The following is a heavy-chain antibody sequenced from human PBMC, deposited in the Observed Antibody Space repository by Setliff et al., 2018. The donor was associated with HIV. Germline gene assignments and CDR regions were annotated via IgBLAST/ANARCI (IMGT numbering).Heavy chain of an antibody. CDR1: GDSINSHY. J-gene: IGHJ5*02. D-gene: IGHD3-10*01. V-gene: IGHV4-59*11. CDR2: IYYSGLT. CDR3: ARERLTFGEFANWFDP. Sequence: SETLSLTCTVSGDSINSHYWTWIRQPPGKGLEWIGYIYYSGLTSYNPSLKSRVTISVDTSKNQFSLELRSVTAADTAVYYCARERLTFGEFANWFDPWGQGTLVTVSS.